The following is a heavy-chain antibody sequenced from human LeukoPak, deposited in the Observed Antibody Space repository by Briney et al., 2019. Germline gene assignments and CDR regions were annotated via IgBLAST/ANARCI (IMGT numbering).Heavy chain of an antibody. V-gene: IGHV3-74*01. J-gene: IGHJ5*02. CDR2: INTDGSST. Sequence: GGSLRLSCVASGFTFSSYWMHWVRQTPGKGLVWVSRINTDGSSTSYADSVKGRFTISRDNAKNTLYLQMNSLRADDTAVYYCARGTDYWFDPWGQGTLATVSS. CDR3: ARGTDYWFDP. CDR1: GFTFSSYW.